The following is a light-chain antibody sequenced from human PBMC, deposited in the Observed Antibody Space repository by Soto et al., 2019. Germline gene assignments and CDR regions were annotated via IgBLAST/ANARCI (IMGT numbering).Light chain of an antibody. Sequence: EIVMTQSPATLSVSPGERATLSCRASQSVSNNLAWYQQKPGQAPRLLIYGASTRATGIPARFSGRGSGTGFTLTISSLQSEDFAVYHCQQYNNWPRTFGQGTKVEIK. CDR3: QQYNNWPRT. V-gene: IGKV3-15*01. CDR2: GAS. CDR1: QSVSNN. J-gene: IGKJ1*01.